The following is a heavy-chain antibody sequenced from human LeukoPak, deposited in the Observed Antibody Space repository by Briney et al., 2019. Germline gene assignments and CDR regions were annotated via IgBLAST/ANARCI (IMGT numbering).Heavy chain of an antibody. CDR3: ARDRSSSWYGGYFDY. J-gene: IGHJ4*02. V-gene: IGHV1-2*02. CDR2: INPNSGGT. Sequence: ASVKVSCKASGYTFTGYYMHWVRQAPGQGLEWMGWINPNSGGTNYAQKFQGRVTMTRDTSISTAYMELSRLRSDDTAVYYCARDRSSSWYGGYFDYWGQGTLVTVSS. D-gene: IGHD6-13*01. CDR1: GYTFTGYY.